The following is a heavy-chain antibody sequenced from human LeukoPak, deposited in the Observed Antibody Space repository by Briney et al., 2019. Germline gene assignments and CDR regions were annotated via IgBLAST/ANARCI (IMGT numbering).Heavy chain of an antibody. CDR1: GFTFSSYA. V-gene: IGHV4-34*01. D-gene: IGHD6-13*01. Sequence: GSLRLSCAVSGFTFSSYAMSWVRQAPGKGLEWIGEINHSGSTNYNPSLKSRVTVSVDTSKNQFSLKLSSVTAADTAVYYCARGTYSSSPYNWFDPWGQGTLVTVSS. CDR3: ARGTYSSSPYNWFDP. CDR2: INHSGST. J-gene: IGHJ5*02.